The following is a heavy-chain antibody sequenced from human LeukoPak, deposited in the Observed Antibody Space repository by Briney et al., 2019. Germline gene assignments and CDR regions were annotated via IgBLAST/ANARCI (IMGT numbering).Heavy chain of an antibody. V-gene: IGHV1-2*02. CDR2: INPNSGGT. CDR3: ARLAYSSYVEGWSDP. J-gene: IGHJ5*02. CDR1: GYTFTGYY. Sequence: ASVKVSCKASGYTFTGYYMHWVRQAPGQGLEWMGWINPNSGGTNYAQKFQGRVTMTSDTSISTAYMELSRLRSDDTAVYYCARLAYSSYVEGWSDPWGQGTLVTVSS. D-gene: IGHD6-19*01.